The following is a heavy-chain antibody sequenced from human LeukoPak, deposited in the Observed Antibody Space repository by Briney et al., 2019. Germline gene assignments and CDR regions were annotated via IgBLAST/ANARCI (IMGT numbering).Heavy chain of an antibody. CDR1: GGSISSYY. J-gene: IGHJ5*02. D-gene: IGHD3-3*01. Sequence: SETLSLTCTVSGGSISSYYWSWIRQPAGKGLEWIGRIYTSGSTNYNPPLKSRVTISVDTSKNQFSLKLSSVTAADTAVYYCARDRLEWLLGLDPWGQGTLVTVSS. V-gene: IGHV4-4*07. CDR3: ARDRLEWLLGLDP. CDR2: IYTSGST.